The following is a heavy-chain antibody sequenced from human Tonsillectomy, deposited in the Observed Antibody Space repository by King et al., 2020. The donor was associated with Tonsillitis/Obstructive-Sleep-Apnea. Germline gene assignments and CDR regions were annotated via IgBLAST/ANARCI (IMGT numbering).Heavy chain of an antibody. J-gene: IGHJ6*03. D-gene: IGHD2-2*01. CDR1: GGSFSVSY. CDR3: ARSIPSAMPKASNYMDV. V-gene: IGHV4-34*01. CDR2: INHSGST. Sequence: QVQLQQWGAGLLKPSETLSLTCAVYGGSFSVSYWSWIRQPPGKGLEWIGEINHSGSTNYNPSLKSRVTMSVDTSKTHVSLKLSSVTAADTAVYFCARSIPSAMPKASNYMDVWGKGTTVTVSS.